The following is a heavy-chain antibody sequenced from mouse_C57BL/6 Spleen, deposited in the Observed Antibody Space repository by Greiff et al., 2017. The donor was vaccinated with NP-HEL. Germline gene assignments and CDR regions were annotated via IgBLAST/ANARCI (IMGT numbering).Heavy chain of an antibody. CDR3: TRRSNYPDFDY. Sequence: EVKLQESGGGLVQPGGSMKLSCAASGFTFSDAWMDWVRQSPEKGLEWVAEIRNKANNHATYYAESVKGRFTISRDDSKSSVYLQMNSLRAEDTGIYYCTRRSNYPDFDYWGQGTTLTVSS. CDR1: GFTFSDAW. CDR2: IRNKANNHAT. V-gene: IGHV6-6*01. J-gene: IGHJ2*01. D-gene: IGHD2-5*01.